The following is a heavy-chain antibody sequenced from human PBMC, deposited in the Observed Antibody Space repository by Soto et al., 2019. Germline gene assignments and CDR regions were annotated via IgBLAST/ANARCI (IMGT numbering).Heavy chain of an antibody. J-gene: IGHJ4*02. CDR3: AKDPNRYSYGRNLGYYFDY. Sequence: QPGGSLRLSCAASGFTFSSYGMHWVRQAPGKGLEWVAVISYDGSNKYYADSVKGRFTISRDNSKNTLYLQMNSLRAEDTAVYYCAKDPNRYSYGRNLGYYFDYWGQGTLVTVSS. D-gene: IGHD5-18*01. CDR2: ISYDGSNK. CDR1: GFTFSSYG. V-gene: IGHV3-30*18.